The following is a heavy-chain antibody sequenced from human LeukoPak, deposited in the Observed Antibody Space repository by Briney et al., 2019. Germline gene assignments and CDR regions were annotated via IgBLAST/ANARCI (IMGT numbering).Heavy chain of an antibody. CDR1: GFTVSSSY. Sequence: GGSLRLSCAASGFTVSSSYMSWVRQAPGKGLEWVSVIYSGGSTYYADSVKGRFTISRDNSKDTLYLQMTSLRAEDTAVYYCARDGVSDYYYYGMDVRGQGTTVTVSS. V-gene: IGHV3-66*01. CDR3: ARDGVSDYYYYGMDV. J-gene: IGHJ6*02. D-gene: IGHD3-16*01. CDR2: IYSGGST.